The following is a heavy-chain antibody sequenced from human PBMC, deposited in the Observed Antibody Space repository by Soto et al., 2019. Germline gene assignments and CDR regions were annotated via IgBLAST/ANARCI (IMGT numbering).Heavy chain of an antibody. J-gene: IGHJ6*02. CDR1: GYSITSYW. CDR3: ARQNIVLPNYYYHYGMDV. Sequence: PGESLKISCKGSGYSITSYWIGWVRQMPGKGLEWMGIIYPGDSDTRYSPSFQGQVTISADKSISTAYLQVSSLKASDTAMYYCARQNIVLPNYYYHYGMDVWGQGTSVTVSS. V-gene: IGHV5-51*01. CDR2: IYPGDSDT. D-gene: IGHD2-8*01.